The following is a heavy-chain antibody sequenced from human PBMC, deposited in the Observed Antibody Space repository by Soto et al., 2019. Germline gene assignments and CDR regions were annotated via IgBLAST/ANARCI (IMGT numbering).Heavy chain of an antibody. CDR2: MSGDGFRT. Sequence: EVQLLESGGGLVQPGGSLRLSCAASGFTFSSYAVSWVRQAPGKGLEWVSSMSGDGFRTYYADSVKGRLTISRDNSKNTLYLQMNNLRAEDTAVYYCARRGGYGEEPKYYYYGIDVWGQGTTVTVSS. CDR3: ARRGGYGEEPKYYYYGIDV. D-gene: IGHD3-10*01. J-gene: IGHJ6*02. V-gene: IGHV3-23*01. CDR1: GFTFSSYA.